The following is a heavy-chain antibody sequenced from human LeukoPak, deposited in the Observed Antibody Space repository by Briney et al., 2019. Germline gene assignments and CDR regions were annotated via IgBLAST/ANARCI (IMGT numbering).Heavy chain of an antibody. CDR1: GYIFTNYW. Sequence: GESLKISCKGSGYIFTNYWMGWVRQMPGKGLEWMGIIFPGDSDTRYSPSFQGQVTISADKSINTVYLQWSSLKASDTAMYYCARKRGYSYGDPDCWGQGTQVTVSS. V-gene: IGHV5-51*01. D-gene: IGHD5-18*01. CDR2: IFPGDSDT. J-gene: IGHJ4*02. CDR3: ARKRGYSYGDPDC.